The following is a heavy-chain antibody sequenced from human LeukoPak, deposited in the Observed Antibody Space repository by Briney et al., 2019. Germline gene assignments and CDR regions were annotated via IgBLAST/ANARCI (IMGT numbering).Heavy chain of an antibody. J-gene: IGHJ4*02. CDR2: ISYDGSNK. Sequence: PGGSLRLSCAASGFTFSSYAMHWVRQAPGKGREGVAVISYDGSNKYYADSVKGRFTITRDNSKNTLYLQMNSLRAEDTAVYCCARDHFQQCSSSSFDYWGQGTLVTVSS. CDR1: GFTFSSYA. CDR3: ARDHFQQCSSSSFDY. D-gene: IGHD6-6*01. V-gene: IGHV3-30-3*01.